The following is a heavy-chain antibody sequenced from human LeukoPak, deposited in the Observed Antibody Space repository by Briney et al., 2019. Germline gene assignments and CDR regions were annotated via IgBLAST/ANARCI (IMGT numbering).Heavy chain of an antibody. CDR2: ISSRSSTI. Sequence: TGGSLRLSCAASGFTFSSYSMNRVRQAPGKGLEWLSYISSRSSTIYYADSVKGRFTISRDNPKNSLYLQMNSLRAEDTAVYYCARAKGLGGCSIPSCSSFANWGKGTRVTVPS. V-gene: IGHV3-48*01. CDR3: ARAKGLGGCSIPSCSSFAN. J-gene: IGHJ4*02. CDR1: GFTFSSYS. D-gene: IGHD2-2*01.